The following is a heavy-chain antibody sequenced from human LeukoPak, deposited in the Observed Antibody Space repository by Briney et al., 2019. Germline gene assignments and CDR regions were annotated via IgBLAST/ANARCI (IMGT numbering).Heavy chain of an antibody. D-gene: IGHD3-3*01. V-gene: IGHV3-33*01. J-gene: IGHJ6*02. CDR2: IWYDGSNK. CDR1: RFTFSSYG. Sequence: GGSLRLSCAASRFTFSSYGMHWVRQAPGKGLESVAVIWYDGSNKYYADSVKGRFTISRDNSKNTLYLQMNSLRAEDTAVYYCARDWTLLRFSEHNGMDVWGQGTTVTVSS. CDR3: ARDWTLLRFSEHNGMDV.